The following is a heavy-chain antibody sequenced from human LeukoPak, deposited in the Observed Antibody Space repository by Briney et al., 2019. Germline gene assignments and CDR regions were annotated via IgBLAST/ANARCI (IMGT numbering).Heavy chain of an antibody. Sequence: GGSLRLSCAASGFTFSDYYMTWIRQAPGKGLEWVSSISSSGAPIYYADSVKGRFTISRDNVKNLVSLEILGLRAEDTALYYCARDSGNSYGQFDFWGLGTLVTVSS. CDR3: ARDSGNSYGQFDF. CDR1: GFTFSDYY. J-gene: IGHJ4*01. V-gene: IGHV3-11*01. CDR2: ISSSGAPI. D-gene: IGHD5-18*01.